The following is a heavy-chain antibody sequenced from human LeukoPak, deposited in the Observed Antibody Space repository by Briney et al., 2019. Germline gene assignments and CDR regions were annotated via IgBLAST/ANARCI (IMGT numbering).Heavy chain of an antibody. CDR1: GYTFTSYA. D-gene: IGHD3-22*01. CDR3: ARRDGYYDSSGLDY. CDR2: INAGNGNT. V-gene: IGHV1-3*01. Sequence: GASVKVSCKASGYTFTSYATHWVRQAPGQRLEWMGWINAGNGNTKYSQKFQGRVTITRDTSASTAYMELSSLRSEDTAVYYCARRDGYYDSSGLDYWGQGTLVTVSS. J-gene: IGHJ4*02.